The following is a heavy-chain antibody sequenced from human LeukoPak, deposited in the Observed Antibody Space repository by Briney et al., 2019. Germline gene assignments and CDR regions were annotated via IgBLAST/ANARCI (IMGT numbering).Heavy chain of an antibody. CDR1: GFTFSSYS. J-gene: IGHJ4*02. V-gene: IGHV3-30*18. CDR2: ISYDGSNK. Sequence: GGSLRLSCAASGFTFSSYSMNWVRQAPGKGLEWVAVISYDGSNKYYADSVKGRFTISRDNSKNTLYLQMNSLRAEDTAVYYCAKDQGTIAAAGTSLDYWGQGTLVTVSS. CDR3: AKDQGTIAAAGTSLDY. D-gene: IGHD6-13*01.